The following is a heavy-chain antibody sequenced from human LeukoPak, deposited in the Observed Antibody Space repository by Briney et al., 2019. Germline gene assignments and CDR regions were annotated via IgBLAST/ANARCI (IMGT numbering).Heavy chain of an antibody. CDR3: ITERRNPGPPTYYYYYAMDV. CDR2: IKSKSDGGTT. V-gene: IGHV3-15*01. Sequence: KPGGSLRLSCAASGFIFSNAWMNWVRQAPGKGLEWVGRIKSKSDGGTTDYAAPVKGRFTMSRDDSKDTLYLQMNSLKTDDTAVYYCITERRNPGPPTYYYYYAMDVWGQGTTVTVSS. J-gene: IGHJ6*02. CDR1: GFIFSNAW.